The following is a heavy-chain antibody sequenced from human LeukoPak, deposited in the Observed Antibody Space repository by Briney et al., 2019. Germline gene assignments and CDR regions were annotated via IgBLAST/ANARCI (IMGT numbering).Heavy chain of an antibody. D-gene: IGHD3-3*01. CDR2: ISSSSSYI. CDR1: GFTFSSYS. CDR3: AKGKTYYDFWSGYYTNDY. J-gene: IGHJ4*02. V-gene: IGHV3-21*01. Sequence: PGGSLRLSCAASGFTFSSYSMNWVRQAPGKGLEWVSSISSSSSYIYYADSVKGRFTISRDNAKNSLYLQMNSLRAEDTAVYYCAKGKTYYDFWSGYYTNDYWGQGTLVTVSS.